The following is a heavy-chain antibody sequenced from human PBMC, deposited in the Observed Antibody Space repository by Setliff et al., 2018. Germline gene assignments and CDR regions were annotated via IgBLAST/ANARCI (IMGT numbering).Heavy chain of an antibody. J-gene: IGHJ6*02. D-gene: IGHD3-16*02. V-gene: IGHV4-34*01. CDR3: ARGGLNEGWGSYRFEGYYYYGMDV. CDR2: INHSGST. CDR1: GYSISSGYY. Sequence: SETLSLTCAVSGYSISSGYYWSWIRQPPGKGLEWIGEINHSGSTNYNPSLKSRVTISVDTSKNQFSLKLSSVTAADTAVYYCARGGLNEGWGSYRFEGYYYYGMDVWGQGTTVTVSS.